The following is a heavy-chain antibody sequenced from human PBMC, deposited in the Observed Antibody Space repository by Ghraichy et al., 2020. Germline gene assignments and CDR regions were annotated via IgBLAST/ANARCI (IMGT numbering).Heavy chain of an antibody. Sequence: SQTLSLTCTVSGGSISSYYWSWIRQPPGKGLEWIGYIYYSGSTNYNPSLKSRVTISVDTSKNQFSLKLSSVTAADTAVYYCARQGYYYDSSGYLWNFDYWGQGPLVTVSS. J-gene: IGHJ4*02. CDR2: IYYSGST. D-gene: IGHD3-22*01. CDR3: ARQGYYYDSSGYLWNFDY. CDR1: GGSISSYY. V-gene: IGHV4-59*08.